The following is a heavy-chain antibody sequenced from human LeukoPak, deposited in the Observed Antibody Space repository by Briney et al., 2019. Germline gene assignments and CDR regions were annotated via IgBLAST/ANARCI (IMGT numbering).Heavy chain of an antibody. J-gene: IGHJ4*02. CDR3: ARGSYDYVWGSYRYTSFDY. Sequence: SETLSLTCAVYGGSFSGYYWSWLRQPPGKGLEWIGEINHSGSTNYNPSLKSRVTISVDTSKNQFSLKLSSVTAADTAVYYCARGSYDYVWGSYRYTSFDYWGQGTLVTVSS. CDR1: GGSFSGYY. D-gene: IGHD3-16*02. CDR2: INHSGST. V-gene: IGHV4-34*01.